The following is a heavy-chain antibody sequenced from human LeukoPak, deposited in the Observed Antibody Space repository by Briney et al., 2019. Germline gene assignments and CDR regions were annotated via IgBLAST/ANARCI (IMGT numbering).Heavy chain of an antibody. D-gene: IGHD1-26*01. Sequence: ASVKVSCKASGYTFTSYGISWVRQAPGQGLEWMGWISAYNGNTNYAQKLQGRVTMTTDTSTSTAYMELRSLRSDDTAVYYCASSPSHVVGATNTDYWGQGTLVTVSS. J-gene: IGHJ4*02. CDR1: GYTFTSYG. CDR2: ISAYNGNT. V-gene: IGHV1-18*01. CDR3: ASSPSHVVGATNTDY.